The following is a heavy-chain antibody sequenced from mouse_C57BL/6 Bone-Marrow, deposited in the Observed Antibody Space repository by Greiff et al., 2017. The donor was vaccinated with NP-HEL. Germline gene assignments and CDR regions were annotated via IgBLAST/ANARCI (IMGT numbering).Heavy chain of an antibody. CDR2: IYPGGGYT. Sequence: VKLVESGAELVRPGTSVKMSCKASGYTFTNYWIGWAKQRPGHGLEWIGDIYPGGGYTNYNEKFKGKATLTADKSSSTAYMQFSSLTSEDSAIYYCARKIYDGYSYYFDYWGQGTTLTVSS. V-gene: IGHV1-63*01. CDR3: ARKIYDGYSYYFDY. J-gene: IGHJ2*01. D-gene: IGHD2-3*01. CDR1: GYTFTNYW.